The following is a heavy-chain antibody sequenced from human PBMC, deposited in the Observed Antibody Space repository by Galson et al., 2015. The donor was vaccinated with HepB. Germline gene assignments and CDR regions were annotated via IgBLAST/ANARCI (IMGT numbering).Heavy chain of an antibody. D-gene: IGHD3-10*01. CDR2: ILSPTYA. CDR3: VRDGGVTYGSAFDC. CDR1: GFTFSGYS. Sequence: SLRLSCAASGFTFSGYSMNWVRQAPGKGLEWVSAILSPTYAYYADSLRGRFTASRDNTKNSLYLQMNSLRVEDTAVYYCVRDGGVTYGSAFDCWVQGTPVTVSS. J-gene: IGHJ4*02. V-gene: IGHV3-69-1*01.